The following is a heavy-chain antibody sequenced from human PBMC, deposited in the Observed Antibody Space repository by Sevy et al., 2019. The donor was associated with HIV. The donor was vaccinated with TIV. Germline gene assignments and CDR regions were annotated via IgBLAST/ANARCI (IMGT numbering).Heavy chain of an antibody. Sequence: GGSLRLSCAASGFTFDDYAMHWVRQAPGKGLEWVSGISWNSGSIGYADSVKGRFTISRDNAKNSLYLQMNSLRAEDMAFDYCAKDEYSSGWFSGAFDIWGQGTMVTVSS. J-gene: IGHJ3*02. CDR2: ISWNSGSI. CDR3: AKDEYSSGWFSGAFDI. D-gene: IGHD6-19*01. V-gene: IGHV3-9*03. CDR1: GFTFDDYA.